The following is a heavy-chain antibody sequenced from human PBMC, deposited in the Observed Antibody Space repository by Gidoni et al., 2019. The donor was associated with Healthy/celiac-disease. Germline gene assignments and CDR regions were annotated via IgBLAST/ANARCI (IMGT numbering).Heavy chain of an antibody. D-gene: IGHD3-9*01. V-gene: IGHV3-30*18. CDR2: ISYDGSNK. Sequence: SYGMHWVRQAPGKGLEWVAVISYDGSNKYYADSVKGRFTISRDNSKNTLYLQMNSLRAEDTAVYYCAKVVLRYFDWPNGGFDYWGQGTLVTVSS. J-gene: IGHJ4*02. CDR3: AKVVLRYFDWPNGGFDY. CDR1: SYG.